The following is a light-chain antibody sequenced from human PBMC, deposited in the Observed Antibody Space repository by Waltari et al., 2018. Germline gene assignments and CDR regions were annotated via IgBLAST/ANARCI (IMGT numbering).Light chain of an antibody. CDR1: QSVSSNY. CDR2: GAS. Sequence: DIVLTQSPGTLSLSPGESATLSCSASQSVSSNYLGWYQQKPGQAPRLLIYGASNRATGVPDRFSGSGSGTAFTLTISRLEPEDFAVYYCQQYGSSPPKYTFGQGTKLEI. V-gene: IGKV3-20*01. J-gene: IGKJ2*01. CDR3: QQYGSSPPKYT.